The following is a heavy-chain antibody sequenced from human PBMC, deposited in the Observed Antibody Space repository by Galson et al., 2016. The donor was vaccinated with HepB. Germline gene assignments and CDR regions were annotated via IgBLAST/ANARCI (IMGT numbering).Heavy chain of an antibody. CDR3: ARDRGIVLPMEEFDS. Sequence: SLRLSCAASGFTFSNYGMHWVRQAPGKGLEWVAVIWYDEINKYYADSVKGRFTISRDNSKNTMYLQMNSLRAEDTAVYYCARDRGIVLPMEEFDSWGRGTLVTVSS. CDR1: GFTFSNYG. D-gene: IGHD3-22*01. CDR2: IWYDEINK. J-gene: IGHJ4*02. V-gene: IGHV3-33*01.